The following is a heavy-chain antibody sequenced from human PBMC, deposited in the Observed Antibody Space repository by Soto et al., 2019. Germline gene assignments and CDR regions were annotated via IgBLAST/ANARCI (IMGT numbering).Heavy chain of an antibody. CDR2: ISVYTGNT. V-gene: IGHV1-18*01. CDR1: GYTFTDSH. D-gene: IGHD2-2*01. CDR3: ARDTRGTRGFDEMDF. Sequence: ASVKVSCKASGYTFTDSHIHWIRQAPGQGLEWLGWISVYTGNTKQAQKFQDRVTLTTEASTGTAYLELRSLRSDDTAVYYCARDTRGTRGFDEMDFWGQGTTVTVSS. J-gene: IGHJ6*02.